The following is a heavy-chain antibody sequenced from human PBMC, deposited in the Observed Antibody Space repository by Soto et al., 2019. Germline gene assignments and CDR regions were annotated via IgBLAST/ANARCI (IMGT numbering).Heavy chain of an antibody. CDR2: INHSGNT. CDR1: CGSFNAYY. Sequence: PSETLSLTCAFYCGSFNAYYCSWIRQPPGKGLEWIGEINHSGNTHYNSALKSRVTISVDTSKNQFSLNLTSATAADTAVYYCARVVVGPTNWFDPWGQGTLVTVSS. CDR3: ARVVVGPTNWFDP. J-gene: IGHJ5*02. V-gene: IGHV4-34*01. D-gene: IGHD2-21*01.